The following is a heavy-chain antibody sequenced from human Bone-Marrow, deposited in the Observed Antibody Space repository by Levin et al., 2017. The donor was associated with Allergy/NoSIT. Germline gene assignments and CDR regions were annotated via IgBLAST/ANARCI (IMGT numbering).Heavy chain of an antibody. D-gene: IGHD6-13*01. CDR2: IHYSGST. CDR1: GGSISSSSYY. Sequence: SETLSLTCTVSGGSISSSSYYWGWIRQPPGKGLEWIGSIHYSGSTYYNPSLKSRVTISVKRSKNYFSLKLSSVTAADTALYYCATSYSSSWSGVVGGFDPWGQGTLVTVSS. J-gene: IGHJ5*02. V-gene: IGHV4-39*02. CDR3: ATSYSSSWSGVVGGFDP.